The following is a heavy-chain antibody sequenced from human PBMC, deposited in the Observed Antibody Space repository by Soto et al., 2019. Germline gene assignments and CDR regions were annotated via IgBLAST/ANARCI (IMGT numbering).Heavy chain of an antibody. CDR3: ARATSRVGIAAAGFDY. Sequence: PSETLSLTCTVSGGSISSYYWSWIRQPPGKGLEWIGYIYYSGSTNYNPSLKSRVTISVDTSKNQFSPKLSSVTAADTAVYYCARATSRVGIAAAGFDYWGQGTLVTVSS. CDR2: IYYSGST. CDR1: GGSISSYY. D-gene: IGHD6-13*01. J-gene: IGHJ4*02. V-gene: IGHV4-59*01.